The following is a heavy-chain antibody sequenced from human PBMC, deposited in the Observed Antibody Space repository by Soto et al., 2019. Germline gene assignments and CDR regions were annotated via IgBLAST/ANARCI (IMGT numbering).Heavy chain of an antibody. V-gene: IGHV4-34*01. J-gene: IGHJ6*02. CDR3: AGEISGIAAAGYIYYYGLDV. D-gene: IGHD6-13*01. CDR2: INHSGST. CDR1: GGSFSGYY. Sequence: SETLSLTCAVYGGSFSGYYWSWIRQPPGKGLEWIGEINHSGSTNYNPSLKSRVTISVDTSKNQFSLKLSSVTAADTAVYYCAGEISGIAAAGYIYYYGLDVWGQGTTVTISS.